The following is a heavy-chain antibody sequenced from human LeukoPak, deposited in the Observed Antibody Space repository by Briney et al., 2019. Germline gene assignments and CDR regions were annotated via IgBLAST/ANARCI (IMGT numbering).Heavy chain of an antibody. CDR3: ARGGGLDV. CDR2: INHNGNVN. D-gene: IGHD3-16*01. Sequence: GGSLRLSCAASGFTFSSYWMNWARQAAEKGLEWVASINHNGNVNYYVDSVKGRFTISRDNAKNSLYLQMSNLRAEDTAVYFCARGGGLDVWGQGATVTVSS. CDR1: GFTFSSYW. J-gene: IGHJ6*02. V-gene: IGHV3-7*03.